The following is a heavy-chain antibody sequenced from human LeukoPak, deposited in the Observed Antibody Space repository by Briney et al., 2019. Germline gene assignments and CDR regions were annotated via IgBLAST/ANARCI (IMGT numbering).Heavy chain of an antibody. Sequence: ASVKVSCKASGYTFTSYDINWVRQATGQGLEWMGWMNPNGGNTGYAQKLQGRVTMTTDTSTSTAYMELRSLRSDDTAVYYCARGGPNYDSSGYPDAFDIWGQGTMVTVSS. CDR1: GYTFTSYD. V-gene: IGHV1-8*01. CDR3: ARGGPNYDSSGYPDAFDI. D-gene: IGHD3-22*01. CDR2: MNPNGGNT. J-gene: IGHJ3*02.